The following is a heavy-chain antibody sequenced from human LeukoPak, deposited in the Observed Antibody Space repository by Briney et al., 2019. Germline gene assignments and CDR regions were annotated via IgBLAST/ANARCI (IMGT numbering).Heavy chain of an antibody. D-gene: IGHD2/OR15-2a*01. Sequence: SETLSLTCNVSGGSISSNYWSWIRQPPGKGLGWIGYVYSSGSTNYSPSLKSRVTISVDTSKNQFSLKLSSVTAADTAVYYCARQNTFYYSSFDIWGQGTMVTVSS. CDR3: ARQNTFYYSSFDI. CDR2: VYSSGST. J-gene: IGHJ3*02. CDR1: GGSISSNY. V-gene: IGHV4-59*08.